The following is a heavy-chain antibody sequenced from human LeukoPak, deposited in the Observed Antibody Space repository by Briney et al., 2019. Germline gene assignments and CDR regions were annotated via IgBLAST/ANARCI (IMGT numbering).Heavy chain of an antibody. CDR1: GFTVSSNY. V-gene: IGHV3-66*01. D-gene: IGHD6-19*01. CDR2: IYSGGST. CDR3: ASSGWLEPPDY. Sequence: PGGSLRLSCAASGFTVSSNYMTWVRQAPGKGLEWVSVIYSGGSTYYEDAVKGRFTISRDNSKNTLYLQMNSLRAEDTAVYYCASSGWLEPPDYWGQGTLVTVCS. J-gene: IGHJ4*02.